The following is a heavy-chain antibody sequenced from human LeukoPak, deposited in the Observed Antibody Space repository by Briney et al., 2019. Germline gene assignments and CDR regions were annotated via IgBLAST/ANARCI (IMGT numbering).Heavy chain of an antibody. V-gene: IGHV5-51*01. Sequence: GESLKISCKGSGYSFTTYWIAWVGQMPGKGLEWMGIIYPGDSDTRYSPSFQGQVTISADKSITTAYLHWSSLKASDTAMYYCARPTGLRFFDYWGQGTLVTVSS. CDR2: IYPGDSDT. CDR3: ARPTGLRFFDY. J-gene: IGHJ4*02. D-gene: IGHD4-11*01. CDR1: GYSFTTYW.